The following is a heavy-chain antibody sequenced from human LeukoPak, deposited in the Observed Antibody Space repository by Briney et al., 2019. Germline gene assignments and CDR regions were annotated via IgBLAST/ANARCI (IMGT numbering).Heavy chain of an antibody. CDR2: ISYDGSNK. CDR1: GFTFSSYA. V-gene: IGHV3-30*04. D-gene: IGHD6-13*01. Sequence: PGGSLRLSCAASGFTFSSYAMHWVRQAPGKGLEWVAVISYDGSNKYYADSVKGRFTISRDNSKNTLYLQMNSLRAEDTAVYYCARDPHGSSYHFDYWGQGTLVTVSS. CDR3: ARDPHGSSYHFDY. J-gene: IGHJ4*02.